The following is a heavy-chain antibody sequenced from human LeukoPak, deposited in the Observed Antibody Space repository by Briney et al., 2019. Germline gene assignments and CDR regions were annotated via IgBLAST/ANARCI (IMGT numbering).Heavy chain of an antibody. CDR2: TNHSGST. CDR1: GGTFSGYY. CDR3: ARGPAGYDYVWGSYRPSYYFDY. J-gene: IGHJ4*02. V-gene: IGHV4-34*01. Sequence: SETLSLTCAVYGGTFSGYYWSWIRQPPGKGLEWIGETNHSGSTNYNPSLKSRVTISVDTSKNQFSLKLSSVTAADTAVYYCARGPAGYDYVWGSYRPSYYFDYWGQGTLVTVSS. D-gene: IGHD3-16*02.